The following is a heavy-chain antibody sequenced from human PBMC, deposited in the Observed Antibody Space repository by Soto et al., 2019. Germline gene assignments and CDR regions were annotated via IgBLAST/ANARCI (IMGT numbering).Heavy chain of an antibody. CDR2: INPNSGGT. D-gene: IGHD3-16*02. V-gene: IGHV1-2*02. Sequence: ASVKVSCKASGYTFTGYYMHWVRQAPGQGLEWMGWINPNSGGTNYAQKFQGRVTMTRDTSISTAYMELSRLRSDDTAVYYCARSGGDYVWGSYRPPYFDYWGQGTLVTVSP. J-gene: IGHJ4*02. CDR3: ARSGGDYVWGSYRPPYFDY. CDR1: GYTFTGYY.